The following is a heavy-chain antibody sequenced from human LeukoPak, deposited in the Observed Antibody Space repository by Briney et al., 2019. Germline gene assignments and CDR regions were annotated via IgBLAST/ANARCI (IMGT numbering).Heavy chain of an antibody. V-gene: IGHV4-59*05. CDR2: IYYSGST. D-gene: IGHD4-4*01. CDR1: GGSISSYY. Sequence: SETLSLTCTVSGGSISSYYWSWIRQPPGKGLEWIGSIYYSGSTYYNPSLKSRVTISVDTSKNQFSLKLSSVTAADTAVYYCATLGTTVTTSWREDAFDIWGQGTMVTVSS. J-gene: IGHJ3*02. CDR3: ATLGTTVTTSWREDAFDI.